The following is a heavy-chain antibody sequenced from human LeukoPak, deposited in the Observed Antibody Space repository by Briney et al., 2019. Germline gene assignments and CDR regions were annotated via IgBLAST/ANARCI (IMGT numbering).Heavy chain of an antibody. Sequence: GGSLRLSCAASGFTFSSYAMSWVRQAPGKGLEWASTMSGSGGSTYYADSVKGRFTISRDNSNKTVNLKMNSLRAEDTAVYYCAKDATNMGRGATFFDLWGRGTLVTVSS. CDR2: MSGSGGST. V-gene: IGHV3-23*01. J-gene: IGHJ2*01. CDR1: GFTFSSYA. CDR3: AKDATNMGRGATFFDL. D-gene: IGHD3-10*01.